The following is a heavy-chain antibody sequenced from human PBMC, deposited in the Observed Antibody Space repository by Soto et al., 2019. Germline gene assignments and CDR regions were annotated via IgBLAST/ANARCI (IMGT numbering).Heavy chain of an antibody. D-gene: IGHD6-13*01. CDR1: GFTFSSYG. V-gene: IGHV3-30*18. Sequence: ESGGGVVQPGRSLRLSCAASGFTFSSYGMHWVRQAPGKGLEWVAVISYDGSNKYYADSVKGRFTISRDNSKNTLYLQMNSLRAEDTAVYYCAKGGWYSSSFHSYWGQGTLVTVSS. CDR3: AKGGWYSSSFHSY. J-gene: IGHJ4*02. CDR2: ISYDGSNK.